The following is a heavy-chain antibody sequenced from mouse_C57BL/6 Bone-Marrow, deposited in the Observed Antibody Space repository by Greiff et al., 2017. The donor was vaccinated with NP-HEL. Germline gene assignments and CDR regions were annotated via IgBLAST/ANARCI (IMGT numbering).Heavy chain of an antibody. J-gene: IGHJ2*01. CDR2: ISDGGSYT. CDR1: GFTFSSYA. Sequence: EVQRVESGGGLVKPGGSLKLSCAASGFTFSSYAMSWVRQTPEKRLEWVATISDGGSYTYYPDNVKGRFTISRDNAKNNLYLQMSHLKSEDTAMYYCARCDYYPFFDYWGQGTTLTVSS. CDR3: ARCDYYPFFDY. D-gene: IGHD1-1*01. V-gene: IGHV5-4*01.